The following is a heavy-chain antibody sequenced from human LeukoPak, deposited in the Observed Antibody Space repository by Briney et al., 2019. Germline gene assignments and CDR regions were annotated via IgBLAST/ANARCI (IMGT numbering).Heavy chain of an antibody. CDR2: IYYTETT. D-gene: IGHD3-9*01. Sequence: SETLSLTCTVSGASISSSSYYWGWIRQPPGKGLEWIGSIYYTETTYYNPSLKSRVTISVDMSKNQFSLRLPSVTAADTAVYFCVALNYNIFTGYSSLVDYWGQGTLVTVSS. V-gene: IGHV4-39*01. CDR3: VALNYNIFTGYSSLVDY. CDR1: GASISSSSYY. J-gene: IGHJ4*02.